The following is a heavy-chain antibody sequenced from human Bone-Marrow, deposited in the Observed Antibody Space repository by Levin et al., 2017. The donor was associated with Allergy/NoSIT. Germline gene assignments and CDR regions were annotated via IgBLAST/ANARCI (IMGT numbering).Heavy chain of an antibody. CDR3: ARAPGAASFDP. CDR1: GHTFSGYD. V-gene: IGHV1-8*01. CDR2: LNLNTGNT. Sequence: PLASVKVSCKASGHTFSGYDIHWVRQATGQGLEWMGWLNLNTGNTGYAQKFQGRVIMTRDTFLRTAYMELSSLRSEDTAVYYCARAPGAASFDPWGPGTLVSVS. J-gene: IGHJ5*02. D-gene: IGHD2-15*01.